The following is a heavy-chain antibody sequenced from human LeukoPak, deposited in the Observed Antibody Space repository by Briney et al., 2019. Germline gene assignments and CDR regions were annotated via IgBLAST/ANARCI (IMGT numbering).Heavy chain of an antibody. CDR1: GYSFTSYW. Sequence: GESLKISCKGSGYSFTSYWIGWVRQMPGKGLEWMGIIYPGDSDTRYSPSFQGQVTISADKSISAAYLQWSSLKASDSAMYYCASTGDSSGYYSWFDSWGQGTLVTVSS. V-gene: IGHV5-51*01. CDR3: ASTGDSSGYYSWFDS. D-gene: IGHD3-22*01. CDR2: IYPGDSDT. J-gene: IGHJ5*01.